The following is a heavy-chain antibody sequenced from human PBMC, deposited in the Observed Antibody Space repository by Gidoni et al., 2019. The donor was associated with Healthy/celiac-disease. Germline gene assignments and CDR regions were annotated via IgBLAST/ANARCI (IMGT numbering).Heavy chain of an antibody. Sequence: EVQLVQSGAEVKKPGESLRISCKGSGYSFTSYWISWVRQMPGKGLEWMGRIDPSDSYTNYSPSFQGHVTISADKSISTAYLQWSSLKASDTAMYYCASLPYSSSSGTGDSDYWGQGTLVTVSS. CDR1: GYSFTSYW. CDR3: ASLPYSSSSGTGDSDY. V-gene: IGHV5-10-1*03. CDR2: IDPSDSYT. D-gene: IGHD6-6*01. J-gene: IGHJ4*02.